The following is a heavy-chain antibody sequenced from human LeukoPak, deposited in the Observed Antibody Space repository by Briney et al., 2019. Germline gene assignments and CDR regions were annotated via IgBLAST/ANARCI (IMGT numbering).Heavy chain of an antibody. Sequence: GGSLRLSCAPSGFTFSTYDMSWVRQAPGKGLEWVAHIQNDGNNKKYADSVKGRFTISRDNSKNTLYLQMNSLRIDDTAVYYCARDWGTSSLYLVNWGQGTLVTVSS. CDR3: ARDWGTSSLYLVN. D-gene: IGHD6-6*01. V-gene: IGHV3-30*03. CDR1: GFTFSTYD. J-gene: IGHJ4*02. CDR2: IQNDGNNK.